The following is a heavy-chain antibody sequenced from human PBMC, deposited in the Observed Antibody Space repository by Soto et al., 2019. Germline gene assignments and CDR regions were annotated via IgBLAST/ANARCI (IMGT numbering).Heavy chain of an antibody. V-gene: IGHV4-31*03. CDR2: IYYSGST. J-gene: IGHJ5*02. CDR3: ARDGNDLQSFVP. D-gene: IGHD3-3*01. CDR1: GGSISSGGYY. Sequence: PSETLSLTCTVSGGSISSGGYYWSWIRQHPGKGLEWIGYIYYSGSTYYNPSLKSRVTISVDTSKNQFSLKLSSVTAADTAVYYCARDGNDLQSFVPSGQRTLVTLSS.